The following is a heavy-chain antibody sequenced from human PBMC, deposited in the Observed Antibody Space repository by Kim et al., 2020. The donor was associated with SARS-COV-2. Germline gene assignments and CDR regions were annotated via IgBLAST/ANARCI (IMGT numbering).Heavy chain of an antibody. J-gene: IGHJ1*01. V-gene: IGHV3-53*01. CDR1: GFTVSSNY. D-gene: IGHD2-2*01. Sequence: GGSLRLSCAASGFTVSSNYMSWVRQAPGKGLEWVSVIYSGGSTYYADSVKGRFTISRDNSKNTLYLQMNSLRAEDTAVYYCATSWGYCSSTSCYGGLTAEYFQHWGQGTLVTVSS. CDR3: ATSWGYCSSTSCYGGLTAEYFQH. CDR2: IYSGGST.